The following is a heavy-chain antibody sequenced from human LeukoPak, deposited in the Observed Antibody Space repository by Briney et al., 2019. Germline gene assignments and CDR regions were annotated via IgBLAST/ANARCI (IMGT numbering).Heavy chain of an antibody. J-gene: IGHJ4*02. CDR3: ARREGIAVAPFDY. V-gene: IGHV4-39*01. CDR1: GGSISSSSYY. D-gene: IGHD6-19*01. Sequence: SETLSLTCTVSGGSISSSSYYWGWIRQPPGKGLEWIGSIYYSGSTYYNPSLKSRVTISVDTSKNQFSLKLSSVTAADTAVYYCARREGIAVAPFDYWGQGTLATVSS. CDR2: IYYSGST.